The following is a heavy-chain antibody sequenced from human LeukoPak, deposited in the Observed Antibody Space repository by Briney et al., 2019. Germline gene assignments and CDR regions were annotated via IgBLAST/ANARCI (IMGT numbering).Heavy chain of an antibody. D-gene: IGHD6-19*01. Sequence: PGGSLRLSCAASGFTFDDYAMHWVRQAPGKGLEWVSGISWNSGSIGYADSVKGRFTISRDNAKNSLYLQMNSLRAEDTALYYCAKDRSSGWYDCYYYGMDVWGQGTTVTVSS. CDR2: ISWNSGSI. CDR3: AKDRSSGWYDCYYYGMDV. V-gene: IGHV3-9*01. CDR1: GFTFDDYA. J-gene: IGHJ6*02.